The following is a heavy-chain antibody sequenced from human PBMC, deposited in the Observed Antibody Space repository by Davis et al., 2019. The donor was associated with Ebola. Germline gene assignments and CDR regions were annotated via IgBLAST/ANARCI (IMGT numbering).Heavy chain of an antibody. J-gene: IGHJ3*02. Sequence: SETLSLTCAVYGGSFSSYYWGWIRQPPGKGLEWIGSIYYSGSTYYNPSLKSRVTISVDTSKNQFSLKLSSVTAADTAVYYCASGEGAFDIWGQGTMVTVSS. CDR1: GGSFSSYY. V-gene: IGHV4-39*01. CDR3: ASGEGAFDI. CDR2: IYYSGST. D-gene: IGHD3-10*01.